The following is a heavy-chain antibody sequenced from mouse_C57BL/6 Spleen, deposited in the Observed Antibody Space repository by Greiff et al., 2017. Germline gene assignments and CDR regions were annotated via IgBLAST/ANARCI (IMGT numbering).Heavy chain of an antibody. CDR2: INPNNGGT. J-gene: IGHJ2*01. Sequence: VQLQQSGPELVKPGASVKMSCKASGYTFTDYNMHWVKQSHGKSLEWIGYINPNNGGTSYNQKFKGKATLTVNKSSSTAYMELRSLTSEDSAVYYCASHLPHSSGYGYWGQGTTLTVYS. V-gene: IGHV1-22*01. D-gene: IGHD3-2*02. CDR3: ASHLPHSSGYGY. CDR1: GYTFTDYN.